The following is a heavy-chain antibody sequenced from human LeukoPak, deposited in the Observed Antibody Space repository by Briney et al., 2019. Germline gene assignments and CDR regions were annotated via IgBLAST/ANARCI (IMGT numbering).Heavy chain of an antibody. J-gene: IGHJ6*02. D-gene: IGHD2-21*02. Sequence: GGSLRLSCAASGFTVSSNYMSWVRQAPGKGLEWVSVIYSGGSTYYADSVKGRFTISRDNAKNSLYLQMNSLRAEDTAVYYCARDCGGDCYLRYYYGMDVWGQGTTVTVSS. CDR3: ARDCGGDCYLRYYYGMDV. CDR1: GFTVSSNY. CDR2: IYSGGST. V-gene: IGHV3-53*01.